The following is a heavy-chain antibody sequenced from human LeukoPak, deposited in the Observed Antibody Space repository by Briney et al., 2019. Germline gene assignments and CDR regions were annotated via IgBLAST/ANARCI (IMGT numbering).Heavy chain of an antibody. Sequence: GGSLRLSSAASGFTGYSYAMVWVRPGPGKGLEGGSAIGGGGTLYYADFVKGRFSISRDISKNTLLLKVNRLRDEDTAVCYCARRRYDWGGDFANWGQGTLVTVSS. V-gene: IGHV3-23*01. D-gene: IGHD3-16*01. CDR1: GFTGYSYA. CDR3: ARRRYDWGGDFAN. CDR2: IGGGGTL. J-gene: IGHJ4*02.